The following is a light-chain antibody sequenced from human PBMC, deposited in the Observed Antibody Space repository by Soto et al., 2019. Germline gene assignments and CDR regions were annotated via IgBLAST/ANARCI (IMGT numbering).Light chain of an antibody. V-gene: IGKV3-11*01. CDR2: DAY. CDR3: QQRSDSPPLT. CDR1: QSVFGY. Sequence: EVVLTQSPATPSLSPGDRATLSCRASQSVFGYLAWYQHKPGQAPRLLIYDAYKRATGVPARFSGSGSETDFSLIISSLEPEDFAVYYCQQRSDSPPLTFGGGTKVEIK. J-gene: IGKJ4*01.